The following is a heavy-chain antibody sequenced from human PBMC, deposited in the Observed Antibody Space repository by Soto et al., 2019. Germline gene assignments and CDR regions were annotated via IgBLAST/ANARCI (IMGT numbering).Heavy chain of an antibody. CDR1: GYTFTSYG. D-gene: IGHD1-26*01. V-gene: IGHV1-18*01. Sequence: QVQLVQSGAEVKKPGASVKVSCKASGYTFTSYGISWVRQAPGQGLEWMGWISAYNGNTNYAQKLQGKVTMTTDTSTSPAYMELRSLRSEDTAVYYCARGLPVNSGSYYDGYWGQGTLVTVSS. CDR2: ISAYNGNT. CDR3: ARGLPVNSGSYYDGY. J-gene: IGHJ4*02.